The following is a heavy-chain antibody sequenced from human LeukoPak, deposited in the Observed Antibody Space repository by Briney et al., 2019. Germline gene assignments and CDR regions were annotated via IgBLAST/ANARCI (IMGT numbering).Heavy chain of an antibody. CDR1: GGSFSGYY. V-gene: IGHV4-34*01. CDR3: ARGYSSSSYNWFDP. J-gene: IGHJ5*02. CDR2: INHSGST. D-gene: IGHD6-13*01. Sequence: PSGSLSLTRAVYGGSFSGYYWSWIRQPPGKGLEWIGEINHSGSTNYNPSLKSRATISVDTSKNQFSLKLSSVTAADTAVYYCARGYSSSSYNWFDPWGQGTLVTVSS.